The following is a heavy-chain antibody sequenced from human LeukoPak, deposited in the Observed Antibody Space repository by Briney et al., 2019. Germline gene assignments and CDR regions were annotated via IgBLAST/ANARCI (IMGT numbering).Heavy chain of an antibody. Sequence: SETLSLTCAVYGGSFSGYYWSWIRQPPGKGLEWIGEINHSGSTNYNPSLKSRVTISVDTSKNQFSLKLSSVPAADTAVYYCARVESREYYDFWSADPLWGQGTLVTVSS. J-gene: IGHJ4*02. V-gene: IGHV4-34*01. CDR2: INHSGST. CDR1: GGSFSGYY. CDR3: ARVESREYYDFWSADPL. D-gene: IGHD3-3*01.